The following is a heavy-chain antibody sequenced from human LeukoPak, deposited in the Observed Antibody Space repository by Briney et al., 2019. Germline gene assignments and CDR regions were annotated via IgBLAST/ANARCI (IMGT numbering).Heavy chain of an antibody. CDR2: ISSSGSTI. CDR1: GFTFSSYE. J-gene: IGHJ4*02. V-gene: IGHV3-48*03. D-gene: IGHD2-15*01. Sequence: GGSLRLSCAASGFTFSSYEMNWVRQASGKGLEWVSYISSSGSTIYYADSVKGRFTISRDNAKNSLYLQMNSLRAEDTAVYYCARGDIVVVVAATQTPLDYWGQGTLVTVSS. CDR3: ARGDIVVVVAATQTPLDY.